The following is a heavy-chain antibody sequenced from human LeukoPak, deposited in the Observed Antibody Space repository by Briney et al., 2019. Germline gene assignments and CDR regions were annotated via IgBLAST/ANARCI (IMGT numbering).Heavy chain of an antibody. CDR1: GFTFSSYW. CDR3: ARAYYGSGSYQGDWFDP. Sequence: GGSLRLSCAASGFTFSSYWMHWVRQAPGKGLVWVSRINSDESSTNYADSGKGRFTISRDNAKNTLYLQMNSLRAEDTAVYYCARAYYGSGSYQGDWFDPWGQGTLVTVSS. CDR2: INSDESST. J-gene: IGHJ5*02. V-gene: IGHV3-74*01. D-gene: IGHD3-10*01.